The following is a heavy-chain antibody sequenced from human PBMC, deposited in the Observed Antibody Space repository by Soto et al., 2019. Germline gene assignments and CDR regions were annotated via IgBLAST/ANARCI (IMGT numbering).Heavy chain of an antibody. J-gene: IGHJ6*01. CDR1: VCSIYCYY. Sequence: KPSETXSLTCTVCVCSIYCYYLSLIRHPPGKGLECLGYISDSWSTRYNPSLRSRVTISVDTSKNQFSLKLNSVTAADTAVYYCARDRNAWFTYYGIEVSGPAPTV. D-gene: IGHD3-10*01. CDR3: ARDRNAWFTYYGIEV. CDR2: ISDSWST. V-gene: IGHV4-59*01.